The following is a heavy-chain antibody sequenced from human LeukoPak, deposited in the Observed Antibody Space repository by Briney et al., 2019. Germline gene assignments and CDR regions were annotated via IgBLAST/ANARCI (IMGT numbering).Heavy chain of an antibody. CDR2: ISAYNGNT. J-gene: IGHJ4*02. D-gene: IGHD2-21*02. V-gene: IGHV1-18*01. Sequence: VASVKVSCKASGYTFTSYGIIWVRQAPGQGLEWMGWISAYNGNTNYAQKLQGRVTMTTDTSTSTAYMELRSLRSDDTAVYYCARAAKTPYCGGDCYHSDGDYWGQGTLVTVSS. CDR3: ARAAKTPYCGGDCYHSDGDY. CDR1: GYTFTSYG.